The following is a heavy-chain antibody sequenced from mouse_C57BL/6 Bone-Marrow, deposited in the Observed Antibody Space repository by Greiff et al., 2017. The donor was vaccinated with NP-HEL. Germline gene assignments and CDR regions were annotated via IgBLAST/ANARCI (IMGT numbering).Heavy chain of an antibody. CDR2: IHPNSGST. J-gene: IGHJ1*03. V-gene: IGHV1-64*01. Sequence: VQLQQPGAELVKPGASVKLSCKASGYTFTSYWMHWVKQRPGQGLEWIGMIHPNSGSTNYNEKFKSKATLTVDKSSSTAYMQLSSLTSEDSAVYYCARSWLLPFYWYFDVWGTGTTVTVSS. CDR3: ARSWLLPFYWYFDV. D-gene: IGHD2-3*01. CDR1: GYTFTSYW.